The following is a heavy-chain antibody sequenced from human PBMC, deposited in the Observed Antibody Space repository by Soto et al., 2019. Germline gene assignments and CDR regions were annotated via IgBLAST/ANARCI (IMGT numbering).Heavy chain of an antibody. J-gene: IGHJ5*02. CDR3: ARAVTYCTSVNCPNPSWFDP. CDR2: INHSGST. CDR1: GGSFSGYY. Sequence: KLRETLSLTCAVYGGSFSGYYWSWIRQPPGKGLEWIGEINHSGSTNYNPSLKSRVTISVDTSKNQFSLKLTSVTAADTAVFYCARAVTYCTSVNCPNPSWFDPWGQGTPVTVSS. V-gene: IGHV4-34*01. D-gene: IGHD2-8*02.